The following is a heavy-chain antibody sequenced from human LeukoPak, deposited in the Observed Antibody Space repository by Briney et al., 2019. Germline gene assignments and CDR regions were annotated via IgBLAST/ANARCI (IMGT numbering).Heavy chain of an antibody. CDR2: IYTSGST. CDR1: GGSISSGSYY. D-gene: IGHD3-10*01. V-gene: IGHV4-61*02. CDR3: ARLSTIRGGIDY. Sequence: SQTLSLTCTVSGGSISSGSYYWSWIRQPAGKGLEWIGRIYTSGSTNYNPSLKSRVTISVDTSKNQFSLKLSSVTAADTAVYYCARLSTIRGGIDYWGQGTLVTVSS. J-gene: IGHJ4*02.